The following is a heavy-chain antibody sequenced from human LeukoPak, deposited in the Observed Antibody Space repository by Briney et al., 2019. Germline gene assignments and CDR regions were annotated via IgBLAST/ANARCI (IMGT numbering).Heavy chain of an antibody. D-gene: IGHD3-22*01. J-gene: IGHJ3*02. CDR1: GYTFTSYG. CDR3: ATYYYDSSGYSLGAFDI. CDR2: ISAYNGNT. V-gene: IGHV1-18*01. Sequence: GASVKVSGKASGYTFTSYGISWVRQAPGQGLEWMGWISAYNGNTNYAQKLQGRVTMTTDTSTSTAYMELRSLRSDDTAVYYCATYYYDSSGYSLGAFDIWGQGTMVTVSS.